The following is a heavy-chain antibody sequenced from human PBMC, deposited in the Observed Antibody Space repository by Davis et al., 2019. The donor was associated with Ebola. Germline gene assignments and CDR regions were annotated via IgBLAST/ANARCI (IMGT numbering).Heavy chain of an antibody. V-gene: IGHV5-51*01. CDR2: IYPDDSDT. CDR3: ARQASLYGAIDY. Sequence: GESLKISCNGSGYSFSSYWIAWVRQMPGKGLEWMGIIYPDDSDTRYSPSFQGQVTISADKSINTAYLQWSSLKALDTAMYYCARQASLYGAIDYWGQGTLVTVSS. D-gene: IGHD4/OR15-4a*01. CDR1: GYSFSSYW. J-gene: IGHJ4*02.